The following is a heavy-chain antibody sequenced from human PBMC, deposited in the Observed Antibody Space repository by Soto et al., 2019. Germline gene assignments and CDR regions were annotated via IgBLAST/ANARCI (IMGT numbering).Heavy chain of an antibody. CDR3: VRELSELGAIDY. CDR2: ISPYNDNK. D-gene: IGHD1-26*01. Sequence: QVQLVQSGPEVKRPGASVTVSCKAAGYTFSIYGISWVRQSPGQGLEWMGWISPYNDNKRYAQKFEGRVTKTTDTSTTTAYMELRSLRSDDTSMYYGVRELSELGAIDYWCQRNPLTVS. V-gene: IGHV1-18*01. J-gene: IGHJ4*02. CDR1: GYTFSIYG.